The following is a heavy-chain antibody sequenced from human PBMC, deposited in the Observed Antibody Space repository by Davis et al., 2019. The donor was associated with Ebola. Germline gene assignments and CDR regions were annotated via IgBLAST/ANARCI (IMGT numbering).Heavy chain of an antibody. Sequence: KVSCKDSGNSFTSHWIGWVRQMPGKGLEWMGIIYPGDSDTRYSPSFQGQVTISADKSIKTAFLQWSSLKASDTAMYYCASLRRTITGMDDAFDIWGQGTMVTVSS. V-gene: IGHV5-51*01. J-gene: IGHJ3*02. D-gene: IGHD2-8*02. CDR1: GNSFTSHW. CDR2: IYPGDSDT. CDR3: ASLRRTITGMDDAFDI.